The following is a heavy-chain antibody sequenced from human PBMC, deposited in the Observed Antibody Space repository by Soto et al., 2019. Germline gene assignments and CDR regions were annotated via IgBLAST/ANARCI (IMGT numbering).Heavy chain of an antibody. CDR3: AKVTFSGDYYYSYGLDV. J-gene: IGHJ6*02. Sequence: VQLVESGGGLVQPGGSLTLSCVASGFTFSSHEMKWVRQAPGKGLEWVAVISYDGSNKYYADSVKGRFTISRDNSKNTLYLQMNSLRAEDTAVYFCAKVTFSGDYYYSYGLDVWGQGTTVTVSS. D-gene: IGHD1-26*01. V-gene: IGHV3-30*18. CDR2: ISYDGSNK. CDR1: GFTFSSHE.